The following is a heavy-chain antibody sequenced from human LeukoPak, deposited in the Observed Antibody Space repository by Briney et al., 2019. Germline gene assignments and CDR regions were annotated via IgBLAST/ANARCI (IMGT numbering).Heavy chain of an antibody. J-gene: IGHJ4*02. CDR3: ASTYYYDSSGYYYFDY. Sequence: GESLKISCNGSGYXFTSYWISWVRQMPGKGLEWMGTIDPSDSYTNYSPSFQGHVTISADKSVSTAYLQWSSLKASDTAMYYCASTYYYDSSGYYYFDYWGQGTLVTVSS. CDR2: IDPSDSYT. CDR1: GYXFTSYW. V-gene: IGHV5-10-1*01. D-gene: IGHD3-22*01.